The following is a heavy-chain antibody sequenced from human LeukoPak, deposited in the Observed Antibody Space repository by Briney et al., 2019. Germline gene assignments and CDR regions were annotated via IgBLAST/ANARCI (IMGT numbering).Heavy chain of an antibody. J-gene: IGHJ4*02. V-gene: IGHV3-53*01. Sequence: PGGSLRLSCAASGFTVSSNYMSWVRQAPGKGLEWVSVIYSGGSTYYADSVKGRFTISRDNSKNTLYLQMNSLRAEDTAVYYCARDYYGSGSYYLPLWGQGTLVTVSS. CDR1: GFTVSSNY. CDR3: ARDYYGSGSYYLPL. CDR2: IYSGGST. D-gene: IGHD3-10*01.